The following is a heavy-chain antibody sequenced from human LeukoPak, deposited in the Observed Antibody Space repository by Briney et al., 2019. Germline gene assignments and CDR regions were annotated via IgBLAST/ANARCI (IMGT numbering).Heavy chain of an antibody. CDR3: ARDVGFNNGWPA. Sequence: GSLRLSFVASGFSFKTYEMNWVRQAPGKGLEWSSYISVGGSDEDYADSVKGRFSISRDNAKNSLFLQMNSLRVEDTAVYYCARDVGFNNGWPAWGQGTLVTVSS. CDR2: ISVGGSDE. J-gene: IGHJ5*02. D-gene: IGHD6-19*01. CDR1: GFSFKTYE. V-gene: IGHV3-48*03.